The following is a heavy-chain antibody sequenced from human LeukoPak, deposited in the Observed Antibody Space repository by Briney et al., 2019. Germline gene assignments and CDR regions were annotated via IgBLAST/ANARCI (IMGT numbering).Heavy chain of an antibody. J-gene: IGHJ6*03. CDR1: GGSISGYH. V-gene: IGHV4-59*01. CDR3: ARVPRSYYYYYYMDV. Sequence: SETLSLTCNVSGGSISGYHWSWIRQPPGKGLEWLGYIYYSGSSNYSPSLKSRVTISADTSKNQFSLKLSSVTAADTAVYYCARVPRSYYYYYYMDVWGKGTTVTVSS. CDR2: IYYSGSS.